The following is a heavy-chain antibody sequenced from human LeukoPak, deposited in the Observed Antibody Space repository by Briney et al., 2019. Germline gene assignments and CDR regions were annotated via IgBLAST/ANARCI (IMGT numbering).Heavy chain of an antibody. CDR3: AREMVSGYYYDSSGYYT. D-gene: IGHD3-22*01. Sequence: GGSLRLSCAASGFTVSSNYMSWVRQAPGKGLEWVSAIYSGGSTYYADSVKGRFTFSRDNSKNTLYLQMNSLRAEDTAVYYCAREMVSGYYYDSSGYYTWGQGTLVTVSS. J-gene: IGHJ4*02. CDR1: GFTVSSNY. CDR2: IYSGGST. V-gene: IGHV3-66*01.